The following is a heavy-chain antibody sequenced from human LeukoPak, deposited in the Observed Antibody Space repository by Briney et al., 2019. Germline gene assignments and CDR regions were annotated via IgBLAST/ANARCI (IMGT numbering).Heavy chain of an antibody. CDR2: ISYDGSNK. Sequence: GGSLRLSCAASGFTFSSYGMHWVTQAPGKGLEWVAVISYDGSNKYYADSVKGRFTISRDNSKNTLYLQMNSLRAEDTAVYYCAKVRRGYCSGGSCYCWFDPWGQGTLVTVSS. V-gene: IGHV3-30*18. CDR1: GFTFSSYG. D-gene: IGHD2-15*01. J-gene: IGHJ5*02. CDR3: AKVRRGYCSGGSCYCWFDP.